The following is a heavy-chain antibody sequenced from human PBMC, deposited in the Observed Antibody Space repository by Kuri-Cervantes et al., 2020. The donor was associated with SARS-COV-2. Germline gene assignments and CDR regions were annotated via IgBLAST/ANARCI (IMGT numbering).Heavy chain of an antibody. D-gene: IGHD3-10*01. V-gene: IGHV3-21*01. CDR2: ISGSRSYI. Sequence: GESLKISCGASGFTFSAYTMNWVRQAPGKALEWISSISGSRSYIYYADSVKGRFTISRDNAKNSLYLQMNSLRAEDTAVYYCARALVNIAEIDAFDIWGQGTMVTVSS. CDR1: GFTFSAYT. J-gene: IGHJ3*02. CDR3: ARALVNIAEIDAFDI.